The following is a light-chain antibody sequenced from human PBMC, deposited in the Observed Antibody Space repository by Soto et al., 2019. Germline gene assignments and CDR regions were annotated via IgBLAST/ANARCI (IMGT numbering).Light chain of an antibody. CDR2: AAS. V-gene: IGKV1-39*01. J-gene: IGKJ1*01. CDR1: QSISNH. Sequence: DLQMTQSQSSLSAAIGDRVTITCRASQSISNHLNWYQQKPGKAPKLLIFAASSLQSGVPSRFSGSRSGPDFTLTISSLQPEDFATYYCQQSYSSPPTFGQGTKV. CDR3: QQSYSSPPT.